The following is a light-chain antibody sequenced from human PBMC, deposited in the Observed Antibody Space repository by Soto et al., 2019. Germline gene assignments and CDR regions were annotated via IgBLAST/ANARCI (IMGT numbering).Light chain of an antibody. CDR3: HQYDSWT. CDR1: ETVATN. CDR2: GAS. V-gene: IGKV3D-15*01. Sequence: VMTQSPATLSVTQGERATLSCWASETVATNLAWYQQKPGRAPRLLIYGASSRATGIPDRFSGSGSGTDFTLTISRLEPEDFAVYYCHQYDSWTFGQGTKVDVK. J-gene: IGKJ1*01.